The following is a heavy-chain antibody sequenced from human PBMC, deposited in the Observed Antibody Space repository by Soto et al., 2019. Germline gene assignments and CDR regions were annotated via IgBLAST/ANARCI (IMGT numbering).Heavy chain of an antibody. CDR2: IYYSGST. V-gene: IGHV4-59*01. CDR3: ARDYYDFWSGYYPRYYGMDV. Sequence: LSLTCTVSGGSISSYYWSWIRQPPGKGLEWIGYIYYSGSTNYNPSLKSRVTISVDTSKNQFSLKLSSVTAADTAVYYCARDYYDFWSGYYPRYYGMDVWGQGTTVTVSS. D-gene: IGHD3-3*01. J-gene: IGHJ6*02. CDR1: GGSISSYY.